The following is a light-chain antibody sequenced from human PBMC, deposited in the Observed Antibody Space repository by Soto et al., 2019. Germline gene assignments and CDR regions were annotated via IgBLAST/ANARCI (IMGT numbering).Light chain of an antibody. CDR1: SSDVGDYNF. Sequence: QSALTQPASVSGSPGQSITISCTGTSSDVGDYNFVSWYQQHPGKAPKLMFYDVSNRPSGVPDRFSGSKSGNTASLAISGLQAEDEGDYYCSSYTSSGTLVLFGGGTKLTVL. CDR3: SSYTSSGTLVL. CDR2: DVS. J-gene: IGLJ2*01. V-gene: IGLV2-14*01.